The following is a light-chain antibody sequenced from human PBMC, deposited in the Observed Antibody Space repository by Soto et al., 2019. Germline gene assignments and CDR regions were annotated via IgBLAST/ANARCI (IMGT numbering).Light chain of an antibody. CDR2: DVY. Sequence: QSALTQPRSVSGSPGQSVTISCTGTSSDVSWYQHHPGKAPKLMIYDVYKRPSGVPDRFSGSKSDNTASLTISGLQAEDEADYYCSSYEGSHAWVFGGGTKLTVL. CDR3: SSYEGSHAWV. J-gene: IGLJ3*02. CDR1: SSDV. V-gene: IGLV2-11*01.